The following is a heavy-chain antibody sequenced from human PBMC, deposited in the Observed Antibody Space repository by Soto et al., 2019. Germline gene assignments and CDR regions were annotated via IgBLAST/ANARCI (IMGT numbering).Heavy chain of an antibody. Sequence: QVQLVQSGAEVKKPGASVKVSCKASGYTFTGYYIHWVRQAPGQGLEWMGWINPNSGDTNYAQKFQGRVTMTRDTSIRTAYMELSRVRPDDTAVYYCARALATDYWGQGTLVTVSS. CDR3: ARALATDY. J-gene: IGHJ4*02. V-gene: IGHV1-2*02. CDR1: GYTFTGYY. CDR2: INPNSGDT.